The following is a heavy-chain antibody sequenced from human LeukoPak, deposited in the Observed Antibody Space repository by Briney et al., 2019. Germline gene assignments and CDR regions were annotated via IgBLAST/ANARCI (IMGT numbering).Heavy chain of an antibody. J-gene: IGHJ4*02. CDR1: GFTFSNAW. D-gene: IGHD3-3*01. Sequence: GGYLRFSCAASGFTFSNAWMSWVRQAPGKGLKWVGRIKSKTAGGTTDYAAPVNGRFTISRDDSKNTLYLQMNSLKTEDTAVYYCTTAGILTYYDFWSGYWRFDYWGQGTLVTVSS. V-gene: IGHV3-15*01. CDR2: IKSKTAGGTT. CDR3: TTAGILTYYDFWSGYWRFDY.